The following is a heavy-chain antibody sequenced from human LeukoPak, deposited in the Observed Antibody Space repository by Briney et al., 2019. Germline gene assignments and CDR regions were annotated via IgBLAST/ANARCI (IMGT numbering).Heavy chain of an antibody. CDR3: ARDGTTGYSSSWSSFYYYYYYMDV. CDR1: GFTFSSYS. J-gene: IGHJ6*03. CDR2: ISSSSSYI. D-gene: IGHD6-13*01. Sequence: GGSLRLSCAASGFTFSSYSMNWVRQAPGKGLEWVSSISSSSSYIYYADSVKGRFTISRDNAKNSLYLQMNSLRAEDTAVYYCARDGTTGYSSSWSSFYYYYYYMDVWGKGTTVTVSS. V-gene: IGHV3-21*01.